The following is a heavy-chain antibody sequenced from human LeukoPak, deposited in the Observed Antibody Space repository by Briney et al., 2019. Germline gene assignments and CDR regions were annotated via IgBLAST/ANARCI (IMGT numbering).Heavy chain of an antibody. CDR1: GFTFSSYG. CDR3: ARAGGYSGYDSYYFDY. V-gene: IGHV3-33*01. Sequence: GGSLRLSCAASGFTFSSYGMHWVCQAPGKGLEWVAVIWYDGSNKYYADSVKGRFTISRDNSKNTLYLQMNSLRAEDTAVYYCARAGGYSGYDSYYFDYWGQGTLVTVSS. CDR2: IWYDGSNK. D-gene: IGHD5-12*01. J-gene: IGHJ4*02.